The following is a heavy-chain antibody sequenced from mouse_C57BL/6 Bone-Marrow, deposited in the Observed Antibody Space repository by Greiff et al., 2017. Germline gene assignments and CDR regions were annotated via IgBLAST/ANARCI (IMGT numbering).Heavy chain of an antibody. J-gene: IGHJ2*01. Sequence: EVQRVESGGGLVKPGGSLKLSCAASGFTFSSYTMSWVRQTPEKRLEWVATIIGGGGNTYSPDSWKGRFTIASDNAKNTLYLQMSSLRSEDTALYYCARQDTTVVHFDYWGQGTTLTVSA. CDR3: ARQDTTVVHFDY. CDR1: GFTFSSYT. V-gene: IGHV5-9*01. CDR2: IIGGGGNT. D-gene: IGHD1-1*01.